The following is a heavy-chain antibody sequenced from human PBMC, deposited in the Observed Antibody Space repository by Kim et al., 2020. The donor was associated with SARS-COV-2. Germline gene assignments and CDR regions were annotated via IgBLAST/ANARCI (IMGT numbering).Heavy chain of an antibody. J-gene: IGHJ3*02. Sequence: SETLSLTCAVYGGSFSGYYWSWIRQPPGKGLEWIGEINHSGSTNYNPSLKSRVTISVDTSKNQFSLKLSSVTAADTAVYYCARRSGYPRTQHAFDIWGQGTMVTVSS. CDR1: GGSFSGYY. D-gene: IGHD3-3*01. CDR3: ARRSGYPRTQHAFDI. V-gene: IGHV4-34*01. CDR2: INHSGST.